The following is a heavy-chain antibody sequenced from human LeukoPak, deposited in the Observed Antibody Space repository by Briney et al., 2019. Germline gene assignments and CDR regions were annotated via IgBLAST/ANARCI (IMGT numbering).Heavy chain of an antibody. J-gene: IGHJ4*02. CDR1: KFTFGAYS. CDR3: AKNYYGSGSYDY. V-gene: IGHV3-21*04. CDR2: ISHSGTPT. D-gene: IGHD3-10*01. Sequence: GGSLRLSCAASKFTFGAYSMNWVRQAPGKGLEWASSISHSGTPTYYADSVRGRFTISRDNAKNSLYLQMNSLRAEDTAVYYCAKNYYGSGSYDYWGQGTLVTVSS.